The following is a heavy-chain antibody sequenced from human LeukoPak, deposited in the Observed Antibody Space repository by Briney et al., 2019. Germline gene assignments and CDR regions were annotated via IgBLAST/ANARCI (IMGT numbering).Heavy chain of an antibody. CDR2: INWNGGST. Sequence: GGSLRLSCAASGFTFDDYGMSWVRQAPGKGLEWVSGINWNGGSTGYADSVKGRFTIYRDNAKNSLYLQMNSLRAEDTALYHCARVRLTTNSFDPWGQGTLVTVSS. D-gene: IGHD3-22*01. J-gene: IGHJ5*02. V-gene: IGHV3-20*01. CDR3: ARVRLTTNSFDP. CDR1: GFTFDDYG.